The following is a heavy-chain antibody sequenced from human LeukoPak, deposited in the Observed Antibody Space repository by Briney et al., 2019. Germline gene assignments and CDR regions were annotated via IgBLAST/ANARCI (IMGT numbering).Heavy chain of an antibody. CDR1: GGSISSGSYY. V-gene: IGHV4-61*02. J-gene: IGHJ4*02. D-gene: IGHD3-22*01. CDR2: IYTSGRT. CDR3: ARVDWPNDSSGPYFDY. Sequence: NTSETLSLTCTVSGGSISSGSYYWSWIRQPAGKGLEWIGRIYTSGRTNYNTSLKSRVTISVDTSKNQFSLKLSSVTAADTAVYYCARVDWPNDSSGPYFDYWGQGTLVTVSS.